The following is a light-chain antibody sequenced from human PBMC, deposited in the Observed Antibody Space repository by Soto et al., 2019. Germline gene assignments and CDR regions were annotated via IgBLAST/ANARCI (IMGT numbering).Light chain of an antibody. CDR2: AAS. V-gene: IGKV1-16*01. Sequence: DIQMTQSPSSLSASVGDRVTLTCRASQRIDDYLGWFQQKPGKAPKSLISAASRLQSGVPSRFSATGSGTDFTLTIVSLEPEDFATYYCQQTYSTPLTFGGGTKVEIK. J-gene: IGKJ4*01. CDR3: QQTYSTPLT. CDR1: QRIDDY.